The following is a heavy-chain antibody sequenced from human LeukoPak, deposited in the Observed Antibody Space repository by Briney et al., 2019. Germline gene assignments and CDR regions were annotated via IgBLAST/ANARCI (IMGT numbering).Heavy chain of an antibody. CDR2: IGVTGSPT. CDR1: GFNLSHYS. V-gene: IGHV3-48*01. CDR3: ARNAWKSSDSGRGRMDV. J-gene: IGHJ6*02. Sequence: PGGSLRLSCAASGFNLSHYSVTWVRQASGKELEWVSYIGVTGSPTYYADSVKARFTISRDDAKESLYLQMNSLRAEDTAVYYCARNAWKSSDSGRGRMDVWGQGTSVTVSS. D-gene: IGHD3-10*01.